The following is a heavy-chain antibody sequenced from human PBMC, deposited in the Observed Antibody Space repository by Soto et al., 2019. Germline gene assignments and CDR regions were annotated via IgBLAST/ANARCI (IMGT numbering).Heavy chain of an antibody. CDR3: AKAPRLVTHWFDT. CDR1: GFTFDDSA. Sequence: PGGSLRLSCAASGFTFDDSALHWVLQAPGKGLEWVSGVDWNRGNAAYANSVKGRFTVSRESAKNTLYLDLSSVRQDDTALYYCAKAPRLVTHWFDTWGQGILVTVSS. V-gene: IGHV3-9*01. CDR2: VDWNRGNA. J-gene: IGHJ5*02. D-gene: IGHD3-9*01.